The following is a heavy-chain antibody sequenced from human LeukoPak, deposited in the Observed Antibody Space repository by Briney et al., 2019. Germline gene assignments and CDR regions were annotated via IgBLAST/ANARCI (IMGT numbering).Heavy chain of an antibody. CDR2: IRYDGNEK. CDR3: ARARDEYYFDY. Sequence: GGSLRLSCAASGFTFRNHGMYWVRQAPGKGLEWVTVIRYDGNEKYYADSVKGRFTISKDNSKNMLYLQMNNLRVEDTAVYYCARARDEYYFDYWGQGALVTVSS. J-gene: IGHJ4*02. D-gene: IGHD6-6*01. CDR1: GFTFRNHG. V-gene: IGHV3-33*01.